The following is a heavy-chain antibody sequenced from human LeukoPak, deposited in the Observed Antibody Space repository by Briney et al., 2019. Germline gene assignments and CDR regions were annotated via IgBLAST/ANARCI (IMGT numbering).Heavy chain of an antibody. Sequence: GGSLRLSCAASGFTFSSYWMSWVRQAPGKGLVWVANIKQDGSEKYYVDSVKGRFTISRDNAKNSLYLQMNSLRAEDTAVYYCARGGDSSGYPLYFDYWGQGTLVTVSS. J-gene: IGHJ4*02. CDR3: ARGGDSSGYPLYFDY. D-gene: IGHD3-22*01. CDR2: IKQDGSEK. CDR1: GFTFSSYW. V-gene: IGHV3-7*01.